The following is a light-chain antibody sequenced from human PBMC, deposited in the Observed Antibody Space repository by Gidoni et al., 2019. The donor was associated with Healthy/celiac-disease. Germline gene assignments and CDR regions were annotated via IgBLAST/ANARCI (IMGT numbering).Light chain of an antibody. Sequence: QSVLTQPPSTSGTPGQRVTISCSGSSSNIGSNYVYWYQQSPGTAPKLLIYRNNQRPSGVPDQFSGSKSGTSASLAISGLRSEDEADYYCAAWDDSLSGWVFGGGTKLTVL. J-gene: IGLJ3*02. CDR1: SSNIGSNY. CDR3: AAWDDSLSGWV. V-gene: IGLV1-47*01. CDR2: RNN.